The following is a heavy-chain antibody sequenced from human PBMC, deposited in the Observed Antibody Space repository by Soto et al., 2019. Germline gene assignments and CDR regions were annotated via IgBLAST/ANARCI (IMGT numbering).Heavy chain of an antibody. J-gene: IGHJ6*02. D-gene: IGHD3-10*01. V-gene: IGHV3-11*04. Sequence: GGSLRLSCAASGFTFSDYYMNWIRQAPGKGLEWVSYISGSGSTMYYADSVKGRFTISRDNSKNTLYLQMNSLRAEDTAVYYCARAYYYGSGSYPQLLLYGMDVWGQGTTVTVSS. CDR3: ARAYYYGSGSYPQLLLYGMDV. CDR1: GFTFSDYY. CDR2: ISGSGSTM.